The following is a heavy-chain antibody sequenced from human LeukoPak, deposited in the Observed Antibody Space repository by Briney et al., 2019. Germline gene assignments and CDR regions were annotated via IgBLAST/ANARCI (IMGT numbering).Heavy chain of an antibody. D-gene: IGHD3-3*01. CDR1: GFTFSDYG. J-gene: IGHJ6*04. V-gene: IGHV3-30*03. CDR3: ARTYTVFGAMDV. CDR2: TSYDGSDE. Sequence: PGRSLRLSCVASGFTFSDYGMHWVRQAPGKGLEWVAATSYDGSDEYYVDSVKGRFTISRDNSKNTLYLEMKSLSSEDTAIYYFARTYTVFGAMDVWGKGTTVTVSA.